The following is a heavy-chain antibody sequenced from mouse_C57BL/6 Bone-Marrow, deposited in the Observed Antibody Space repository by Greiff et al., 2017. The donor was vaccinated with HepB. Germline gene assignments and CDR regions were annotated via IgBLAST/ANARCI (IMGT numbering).Heavy chain of an antibody. J-gene: IGHJ3*01. CDR3: ARPITTVVALPEFAY. CDR2: INPNYGTT. D-gene: IGHD1-1*01. Sequence: VVEPGASVKISCKASGYSFTDYNMNWVKQSNGKSLEWIGVINPNYGTTSYNQKFKGKATLTVDQSSSTAYMQLNSLTSEDSAVYYCARPITTVVALPEFAYWGQGTLVTVSA. V-gene: IGHV1-39*01. CDR1: GYSFTDYN.